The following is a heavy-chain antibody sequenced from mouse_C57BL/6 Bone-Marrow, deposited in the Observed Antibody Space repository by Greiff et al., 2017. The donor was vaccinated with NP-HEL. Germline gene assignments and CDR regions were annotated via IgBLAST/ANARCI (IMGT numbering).Heavy chain of an antibody. CDR2: IRSTSNNYAT. Sequence: EVQVVESGGGLVQPKGSLKLSCAASGFSFNTYAMNWVRQAPGKGLEWVARIRSTSNNYATYYADSLKDRFTISRDDSESMLYLQMNNLKTEDTAMYYCVRQGYDGYYLDYWGQGTTLTVSS. V-gene: IGHV10-1*01. D-gene: IGHD2-3*01. J-gene: IGHJ2*01. CDR1: GFSFNTYA. CDR3: VRQGYDGYYLDY.